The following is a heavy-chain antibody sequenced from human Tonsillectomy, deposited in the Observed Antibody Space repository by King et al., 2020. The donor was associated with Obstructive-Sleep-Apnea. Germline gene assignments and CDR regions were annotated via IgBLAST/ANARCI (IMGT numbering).Heavy chain of an antibody. D-gene: IGHD1-26*01. V-gene: IGHV3-15*04. CDR3: TPEPQGRTSSARPAYFQH. J-gene: IGHJ1*01. Sequence: VHLVESGGGLVKPGGSLRLSCAASGFTFINAWMSWVRQAPGKGLEWVGRIESKTKGGTEDYAAPVKGRFTISRDDSNNTVYLQMNSLKTEDSAVYYCTPEPQGRTSSARPAYFQHWGQGTLFTVSA. CDR2: IESKTKGGTE. CDR1: GFTFINAW.